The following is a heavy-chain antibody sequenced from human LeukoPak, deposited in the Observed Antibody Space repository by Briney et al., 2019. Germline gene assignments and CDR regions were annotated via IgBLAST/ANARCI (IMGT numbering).Heavy chain of an antibody. CDR2: INPSGGST. D-gene: IGHD6-6*01. J-gene: IGHJ4*02. CDR1: GYTFTSYS. Sequence: ASVKVSCKASGYTFTSYSLHWIRQAPRHGLEWMGVINPSGGSTTYAQKFHGRVTLTTDMSTSTVELKLSSLRYEDTAVYFCARDRGLAARYDSWGQGTLVTVSS. CDR3: ARDRGLAARYDS. V-gene: IGHV1-46*01.